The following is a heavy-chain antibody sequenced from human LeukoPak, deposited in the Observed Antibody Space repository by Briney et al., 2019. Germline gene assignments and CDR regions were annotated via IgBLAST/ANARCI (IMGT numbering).Heavy chain of an antibody. CDR3: AKSSGSEDY. CDR2: IWYDGSNK. Sequence: PGRSLRLSCAASGFTFSGYGMHWVRQAPGKGLEWVAVIWYDGSNKYYADSVKGRFTISRDNSKNTLYLQMNSLRAEDTAVYYCAKSSGSEDYWGQGTLVTVSS. CDR1: GFTFSGYG. J-gene: IGHJ4*02. V-gene: IGHV3-33*06. D-gene: IGHD2-15*01.